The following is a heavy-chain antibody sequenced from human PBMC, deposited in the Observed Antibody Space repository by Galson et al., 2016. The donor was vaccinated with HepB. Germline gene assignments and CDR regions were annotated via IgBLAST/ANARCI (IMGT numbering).Heavy chain of an antibody. V-gene: IGHV3-9*01. J-gene: IGHJ6*02. CDR1: GFTFDDYA. D-gene: IGHD1-26*01. Sequence: SLRLSCAASGFTFDDYAMHWVRQAPGKGLEWISGISWKSGSIGYADSVKGRFTVSRDNAKNSLYLQMNSLRPEDTALYCCAKGLIVGVTMGYGMDVWGQGTTVIVSS. CDR3: AKGLIVGVTMGYGMDV. CDR2: ISWKSGSI.